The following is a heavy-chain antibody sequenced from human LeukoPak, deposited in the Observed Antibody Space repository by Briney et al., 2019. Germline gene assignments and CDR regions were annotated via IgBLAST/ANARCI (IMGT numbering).Heavy chain of an antibody. CDR3: ARDVDTAMVTGY. D-gene: IGHD5-18*01. Sequence: ASVKVSCKASGYTFTGYYMHWVRQAPGQELEWMGWINPNSGGTNYAQKFQGWVTMTRDTSISTAYMELSRLRSDDTAVYYCARDVDTAMVTGYWGQGTLVTVSS. CDR1: GYTFTGYY. CDR2: INPNSGGT. J-gene: IGHJ4*02. V-gene: IGHV1-2*04.